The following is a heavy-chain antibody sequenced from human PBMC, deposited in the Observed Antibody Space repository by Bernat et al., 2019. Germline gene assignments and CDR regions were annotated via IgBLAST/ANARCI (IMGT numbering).Heavy chain of an antibody. V-gene: IGHV3-30-3*01. Sequence: QVQLVESGGDVVQPGRSLRLSCAASGFTFSNAAIHWVRQAPGKGLEWVAVISTDGSKKHYADSVKGRLTMSRDNSKNTLYLQMDSLRAEDTAVYYCARGWDPDYSGDWSDYFDYWGQGTLVTVSS. CDR1: GFTFSNAA. CDR2: ISTDGSKK. CDR3: ARGWDPDYSGDWSDYFDY. D-gene: IGHD6-19*01. J-gene: IGHJ4*02.